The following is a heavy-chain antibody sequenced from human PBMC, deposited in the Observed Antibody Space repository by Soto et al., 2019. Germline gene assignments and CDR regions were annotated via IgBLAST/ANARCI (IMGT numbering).Heavy chain of an antibody. J-gene: IGHJ4*02. V-gene: IGHV3-9*01. CDR2: ISWNSGSI. Sequence: EVQLVESGGGLVQPGRSLRLSCAASGFTFDDYAMHWVRQAPGKGLEWVSGISWNSGSIGYADSVKGRFTISRDNAKNSLYLQMNSLRAEDTALYYCAKAHYFYSSSSFDYWGQGTLVTVSS. CDR3: AKAHYFYSSSSFDY. D-gene: IGHD6-6*01. CDR1: GFTFDDYA.